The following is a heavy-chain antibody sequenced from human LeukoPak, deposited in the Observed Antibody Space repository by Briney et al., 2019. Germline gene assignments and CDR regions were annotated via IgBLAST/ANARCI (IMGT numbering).Heavy chain of an antibody. J-gene: IGHJ4*02. D-gene: IGHD2-2*03. Sequence: GGSLRLSCAASGFTFSHYSMNWVRRAPRKGLEWVSSISSSSSYIYYADSVKGRFTISRDNAKNSLYLQMNSLRAEDTAVYYCARVASGYCSSTSCPRIFDYWGQGTLVTVSS. CDR1: GFTFSHYS. CDR3: ARVASGYCSSTSCPRIFDY. CDR2: ISSSSSYI. V-gene: IGHV3-21*01.